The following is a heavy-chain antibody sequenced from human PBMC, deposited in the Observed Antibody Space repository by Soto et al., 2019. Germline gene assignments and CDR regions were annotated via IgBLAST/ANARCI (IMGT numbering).Heavy chain of an antibody. D-gene: IGHD2-15*01. CDR2: ISAYNGNT. V-gene: IGHV1-18*01. Sequence: ASVKVSCKASGYTFTSYCISWVRQAPGQGLEWMGWISAYNGNTNYAQKLQGRVTMTTDTSTSTAYMELRSLRSDDTAVYYCARFKSPSPRWCAYFDYWGQGTLVTVSS. CDR3: ARFKSPSPRWCAYFDY. CDR1: GYTFTSYC. J-gene: IGHJ4*02.